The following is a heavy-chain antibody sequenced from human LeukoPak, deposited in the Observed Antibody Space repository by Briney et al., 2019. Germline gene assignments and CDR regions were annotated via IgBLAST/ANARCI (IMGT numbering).Heavy chain of an antibody. Sequence: GGSLRLSCAASGFTFSSYAMSWVRQAPGKGLEWVSAISGSGGSTYYADSVKGRFTTSRDNSKNTLYLQKNSLRAEDTDVYYCAKAVQTYYYDSSAPGGYWGQGTLVTVSS. V-gene: IGHV3-23*01. J-gene: IGHJ4*02. D-gene: IGHD3-22*01. CDR1: GFTFSSYA. CDR3: AKAVQTYYYDSSAPGGY. CDR2: ISGSGGST.